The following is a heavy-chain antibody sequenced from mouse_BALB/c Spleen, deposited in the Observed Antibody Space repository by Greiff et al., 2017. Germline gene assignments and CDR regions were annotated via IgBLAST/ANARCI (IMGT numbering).Heavy chain of an antibody. CDR1: GFSLTGYG. CDR3: ARGGGNYEDYYAMDY. Sequence: VMLVESGPGLVAPSQSLSITCTVSGFSLTGYGVNWVRQPPGKGLEWLGMIWGDGSTDYNSALKSRLSISKDNSKSQVFLKMNSLQTDDTARYYCARGGGNYEDYYAMDYWGQGTSVTVSS. V-gene: IGHV2-6-7*01. J-gene: IGHJ4*01. D-gene: IGHD2-1*01. CDR2: IWGDGST.